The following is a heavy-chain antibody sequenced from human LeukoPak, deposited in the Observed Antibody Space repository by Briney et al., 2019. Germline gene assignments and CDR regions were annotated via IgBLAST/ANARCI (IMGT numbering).Heavy chain of an antibody. V-gene: IGHV3-43*02. J-gene: IGHJ4*02. CDR3: AKDVRPGGGSGYEGFDY. D-gene: IGHD3-16*01. CDR1: GFNFDDYA. CDR2: ISGDGGDT. Sequence: PGGSLRLSCTASGFNFDDYAMHWVRQGPGNGLEWVSLISGDGGDTVYADSVKGRFTMSRDNRKDSLYLQTNSLRTEDSALYYCAKDVRPGGGSGYEGFDYWGQGTLVAVSS.